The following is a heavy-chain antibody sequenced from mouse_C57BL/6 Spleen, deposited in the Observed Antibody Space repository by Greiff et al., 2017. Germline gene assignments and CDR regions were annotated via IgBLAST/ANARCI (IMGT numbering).Heavy chain of an antibody. J-gene: IGHJ4*01. Sequence: EVQLVESEGGLVQPGSSMKLSCTASGFTFSDYYMAWVRQVPEKGLEWVANINYDGSSTYYLDSLKSRFIISRDNAKNILYLQMSSLKSEDTATYYCARVPYYMDAMDYWGQGTSVTVSS. CDR2: INYDGSST. V-gene: IGHV5-16*01. CDR3: ARVPYYMDAMDY. CDR1: GFTFSDYY. D-gene: IGHD2-12*01.